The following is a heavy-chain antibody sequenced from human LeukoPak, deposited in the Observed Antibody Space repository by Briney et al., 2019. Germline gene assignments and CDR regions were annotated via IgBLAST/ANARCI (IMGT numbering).Heavy chain of an antibody. CDR1: GFTFSSYW. J-gene: IGHJ5*02. CDR2: IKQDGSEK. V-gene: IGHV3-7*03. Sequence: SGGSLRLSCAASGFTFSSYWMSWVRQAPGKGLEWVANIKQDGSEKYYVDSVKGRFTISRDNAKNSLYLQMNSLRAEDTAVYYCASIRYQLLRDNWFDPWGQGTLVTVSS. CDR3: ASIRYQLLRDNWFDP. D-gene: IGHD2-2*01.